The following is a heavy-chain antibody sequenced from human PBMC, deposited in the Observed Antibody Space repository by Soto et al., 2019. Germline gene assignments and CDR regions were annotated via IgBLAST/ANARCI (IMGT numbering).Heavy chain of an antibody. CDR2: IYYSGST. V-gene: IGHV4-31*03. CDR1: GGSISSGGYY. CDR3: ARAPTVTTPPYYFDY. D-gene: IGHD4-17*01. J-gene: IGHJ4*02. Sequence: QVQLQESGPGLVKPSQTLSLTCTVSGGSISSGGYYWSWIRQHPGKGLEWIGYIYYSGSTYYNPSLKRRVTISVDTSKNQFSLKLSSVTAADTAVYYCARAPTVTTPPYYFDYWGQGTLVTVSS.